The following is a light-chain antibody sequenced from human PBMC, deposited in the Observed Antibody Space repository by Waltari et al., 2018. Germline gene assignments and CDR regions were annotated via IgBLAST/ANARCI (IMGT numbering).Light chain of an antibody. V-gene: IGLV6-57*01. CDR1: SGSIASNY. Sequence: NFMLTQPHSVSESPGKTVTISCTRSSGSIASNYVQWYQQRPGRSPTTVIFEDNQRPSGVPDRYSGSIDSSYNSASLTISGLNTEDEADYYCQSYDSSNSVVFGGGTKLTVL. CDR2: EDN. J-gene: IGLJ2*01. CDR3: QSYDSSNSVV.